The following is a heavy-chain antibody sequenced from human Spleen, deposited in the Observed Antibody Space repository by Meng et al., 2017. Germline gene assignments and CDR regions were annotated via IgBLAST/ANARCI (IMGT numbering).Heavy chain of an antibody. J-gene: IGHJ4*02. D-gene: IGHD3-10*01. Sequence: SETLSLTCTVSGASVSSGSYYWSWIRQTPGKGLEWIGYIYYSGNTKYNPSLKSRVTMSVDTSKNQFSLKLSSVTAADTAVYYCARDRQSEVRGVMRFYFDYWGQGTLVTVSS. CDR1: GASVSSGSYY. CDR3: ARDRQSEVRGVMRFYFDY. CDR2: IYYSGNT. V-gene: IGHV4-61*01.